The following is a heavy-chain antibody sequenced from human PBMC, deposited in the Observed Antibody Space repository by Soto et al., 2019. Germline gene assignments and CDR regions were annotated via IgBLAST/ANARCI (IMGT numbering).Heavy chain of an antibody. CDR1: GGSFSGYY. CDR2: INHSGST. CDR3: ARGLGRGVYGYNDNWFDP. J-gene: IGHJ5*02. Sequence: VQLQQWGAGLLKPSETLSLTCAVYGGSFSGYYWSWIRQPPGKGLEWIGEINHSGSTNYNPSLKSRVTISVDTSKNQFSLKLSSVTAADTAVYYCARGLGRGVYGYNDNWFDPWGQGTLVTVSS. D-gene: IGHD5-18*01. V-gene: IGHV4-34*01.